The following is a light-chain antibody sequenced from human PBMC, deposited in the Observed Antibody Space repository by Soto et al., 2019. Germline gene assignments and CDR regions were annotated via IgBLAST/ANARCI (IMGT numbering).Light chain of an antibody. J-gene: IGLJ3*02. CDR2: RNN. Sequence: QSVLTQPPSASGTPGQRVTISCSGSSSNIGRNTVNWYQQFPGTAPKLLIYRNNQRPSGVPDRFSGSKSGTSASLAISGLQSEDEADYYCAAWDDSLNGRVFGGGTKLTV. CDR1: SSNIGRNT. CDR3: AAWDDSLNGRV. V-gene: IGLV1-44*01.